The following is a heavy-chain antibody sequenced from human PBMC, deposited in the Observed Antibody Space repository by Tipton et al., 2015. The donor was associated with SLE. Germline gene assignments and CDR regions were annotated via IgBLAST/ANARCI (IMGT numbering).Heavy chain of an antibody. J-gene: IGHJ4*02. CDR3: AKGGGNLAIDY. CDR2: IYSGGSST. Sequence: RLSCAASGFTFSSYAMSWVRQAPGRGLEWVSVIYSGGSSTYYADSVKGRFTISRDNSKNTLYLQMNSLRAEDTAVYYCAKGGGNLAIDYWGQGTLVTVSS. D-gene: IGHD4-23*01. CDR1: GFTFSSYA. V-gene: IGHV3-23*03.